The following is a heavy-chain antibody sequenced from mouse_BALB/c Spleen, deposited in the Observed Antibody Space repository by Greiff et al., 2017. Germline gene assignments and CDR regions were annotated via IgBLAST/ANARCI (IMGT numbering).Heavy chain of an antibody. Sequence: EVMLVESGGGLVQPGGSLKLSCAASGFTFSSYGMSWVRQTPDKRLELVATINSNGGSTDYPDSVKGRFTISRDNAKNTLYLQMSSLKSEDTAMYYCARDGLGRAWFAYWGQGTLVTVSA. V-gene: IGHV5-6-3*01. CDR1: GFTFSSYG. CDR2: INSNGGST. D-gene: IGHD4-1*01. J-gene: IGHJ3*01. CDR3: ARDGLGRAWFAY.